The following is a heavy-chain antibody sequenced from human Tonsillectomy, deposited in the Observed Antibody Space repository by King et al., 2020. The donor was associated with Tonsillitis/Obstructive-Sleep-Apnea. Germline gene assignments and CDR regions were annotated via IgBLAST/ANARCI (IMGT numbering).Heavy chain of an antibody. CDR3: ARDGSGTSNYNFCYMDV. Sequence: VQLQQWGAGLLKPSETLSLTCAVYGGSFSGYYWSWIRQPPGKELEWIGEINHRGSTNFDPSLKSRVTISVDTSKNQFSLKVSSVTASDTAVYYCARDGSGTSNYNFCYMDVWGKGTTVTVSS. J-gene: IGHJ6*03. CDR2: INHRGST. D-gene: IGHD3-10*01. V-gene: IGHV4-34*01. CDR1: GGSFSGYY.